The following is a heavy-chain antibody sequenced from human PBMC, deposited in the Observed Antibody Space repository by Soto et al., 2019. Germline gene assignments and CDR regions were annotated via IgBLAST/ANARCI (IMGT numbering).Heavy chain of an antibody. Sequence: GGYLRLCCAASGFTFSGYSMNWVRQAPGKGLEWISYISSLSSPRYYAESVEGRFIISRDNANNSLYLQMNSLRDEDTAVYFCAREDILGARSFDYWGQGMMVTVSS. V-gene: IGHV3-48*02. D-gene: IGHD1-26*01. J-gene: IGHJ4*02. CDR3: AREDILGARSFDY. CDR2: ISSLSSPR. CDR1: GFTFSGYS.